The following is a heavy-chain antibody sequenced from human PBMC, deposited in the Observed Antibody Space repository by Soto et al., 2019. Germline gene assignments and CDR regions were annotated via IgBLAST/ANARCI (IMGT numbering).Heavy chain of an antibody. CDR2: FHFSGRT. CDR3: ARLYSGSYQPDY. Sequence: GSLRLSCAASGFTFSSYSMNWVRQAPGKGLEWIASFHFSGRTYYGPSLKSRVTISADTSKNQLSLKVDSVTAADTAMYYCARLYSGSYQPDYWGQGT. CDR1: GFTFSSYSMN. D-gene: IGHD1-26*01. J-gene: IGHJ4*02. V-gene: IGHV4-59*05.